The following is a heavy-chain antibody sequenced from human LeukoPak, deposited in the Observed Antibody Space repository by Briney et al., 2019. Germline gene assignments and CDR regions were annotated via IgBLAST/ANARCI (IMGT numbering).Heavy chain of an antibody. D-gene: IGHD4-11*01. CDR3: AGRDSARNPWAY. Sequence: GGSLRLSCAASGFTFTNFWMDWIRRAPGRGLEWVANIRPDGSEQFYVDSVKGRFTISRDNAKNSVYLQMNSLRADDTAVYYCAGRDSARNPWAYWGQGTLATVS. CDR1: GFTFTNFW. J-gene: IGHJ4*02. CDR2: IRPDGSEQ. V-gene: IGHV3-7*01.